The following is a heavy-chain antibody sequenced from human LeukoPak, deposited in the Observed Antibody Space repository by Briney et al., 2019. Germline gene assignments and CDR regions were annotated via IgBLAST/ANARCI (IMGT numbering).Heavy chain of an antibody. Sequence: GGSLRLSCAASGFTFSSYAIHWVRQAPGKGLEYVSAISSNGGSTYYANSVKGRFTISRDNSKNTLYLQMGSLRAEDMAVYYCATVPTVTRNYYYGMDVWGQGTTVTVSS. CDR3: ATVPTVTRNYYYGMDV. D-gene: IGHD4-17*01. CDR2: ISSNGGST. V-gene: IGHV3-64*01. J-gene: IGHJ6*02. CDR1: GFTFSSYA.